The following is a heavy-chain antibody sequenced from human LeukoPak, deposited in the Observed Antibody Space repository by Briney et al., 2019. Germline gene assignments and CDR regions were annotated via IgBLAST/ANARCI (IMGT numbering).Heavy chain of an antibody. Sequence: GASVKVSCKASGYTFTGYYMHWVRQAPGQGLEWMGWINPNSGGTSYAQKFQGRVTMTRDTSIRTAYMELSRLTSDDTAVYYCARNIWFGESADAFDIWGQGTMVTVSS. V-gene: IGHV1-2*02. D-gene: IGHD3-10*01. CDR1: GYTFTGYY. CDR2: INPNSGGT. CDR3: ARNIWFGESADAFDI. J-gene: IGHJ3*02.